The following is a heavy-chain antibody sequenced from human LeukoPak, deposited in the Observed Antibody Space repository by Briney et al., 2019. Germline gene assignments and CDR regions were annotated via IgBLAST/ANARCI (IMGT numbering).Heavy chain of an antibody. Sequence: SETLSLTCAVYVGSFSGYYWNWICQPPGKGLEWIGEINHSGSTNYNPSLKSRVTISVDTSKNQFSLKLSSVTAADTAVYYCARDNSGYYYYYMDVWGKGTTVTVSS. D-gene: IGHD1-20*01. CDR2: INHSGST. CDR3: ARDNSGYYYYYMDV. V-gene: IGHV4-34*01. J-gene: IGHJ6*03. CDR1: VGSFSGYY.